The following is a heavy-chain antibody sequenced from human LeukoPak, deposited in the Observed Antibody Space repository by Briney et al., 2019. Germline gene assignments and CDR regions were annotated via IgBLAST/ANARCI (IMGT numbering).Heavy chain of an antibody. V-gene: IGHV3-64D*06. Sequence: GGSLRLSRAASGFTFSSKAVHWVGQAPGKGLEYVSAISSNGGSTYYADSVKGRFTISRDNSKNTLYLQMSSLRAEDTAVYYCVKGDKYSSGWYAFAYWGQGTLVTVSS. J-gene: IGHJ4*02. CDR3: VKGDKYSSGWYAFAY. CDR2: ISSNGGST. CDR1: GFTFSSKA. D-gene: IGHD6-19*01.